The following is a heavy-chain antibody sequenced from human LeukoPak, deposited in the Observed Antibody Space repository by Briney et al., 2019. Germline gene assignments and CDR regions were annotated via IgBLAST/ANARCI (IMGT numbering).Heavy chain of an antibody. J-gene: IGHJ6*02. CDR2: IIPIFGIA. Sequence: GSSVKVSCKASGGTFSSYAISWVRQAPGQGLEWVGGIIPIFGIANYAQKFQGRVTITADKSTSTAYMELSSLRSEDTAVYYCARDPHIVVVTADYYGMDVWGQGTTVTVSS. V-gene: IGHV1-69*17. D-gene: IGHD2-21*02. CDR3: ARDPHIVVVTADYYGMDV. CDR1: GGTFSSYA.